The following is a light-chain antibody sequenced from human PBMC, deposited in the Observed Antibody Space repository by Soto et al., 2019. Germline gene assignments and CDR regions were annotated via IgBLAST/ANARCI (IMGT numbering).Light chain of an antibody. CDR3: QQYKTYFRT. V-gene: IGKV1-5*03. Sequence: DIQMTQSPSTLSASVGDRVTITCRASQSISSWLAWYQQKPGKAPKVLIYKASSLESGIPSRFSGSGSGTEFTLPISSLQPDDFATYYCQQYKTYFRTFGQGTKVEIK. CDR1: QSISSW. J-gene: IGKJ1*01. CDR2: KAS.